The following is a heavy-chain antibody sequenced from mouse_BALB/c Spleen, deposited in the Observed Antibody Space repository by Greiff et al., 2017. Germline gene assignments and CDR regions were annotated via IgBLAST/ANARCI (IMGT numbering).Heavy chain of an antibody. V-gene: IGHV5-9-4*01. CDR3: ARDYYGSSFAY. CDR1: GFTFSSYA. D-gene: IGHD1-1*01. Sequence: EVKLVESGGGLVKPGGSLKLSCAASGFTFSSYAMSWVRQSPEKRLEWVAEISSGGSYTYYPDTVTGRFTISRDNAKNTLYLEMSSLRSEDTAMYYCARDYYGSSFAYWGQGTLVTVSA. CDR2: ISSGGSYT. J-gene: IGHJ3*01.